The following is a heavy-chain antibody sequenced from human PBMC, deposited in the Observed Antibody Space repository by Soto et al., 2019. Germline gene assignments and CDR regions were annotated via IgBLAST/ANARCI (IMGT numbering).Heavy chain of an antibody. CDR3: ARDRSLIFAVPPYGMDV. Sequence: XESLRLSCVVSGFIFSDHEMNGVRQAPGKGPEWVAKISKSGGSTSYADSVKGRFTISRDNARDSLYLHMDRLRAEDTAVYYCARDRSLIFAVPPYGMDVWGQGTTVTVSS. V-gene: IGHV3-48*03. CDR2: ISKSGGST. J-gene: IGHJ6*02. CDR1: GFIFSDHE. D-gene: IGHD3-3*01.